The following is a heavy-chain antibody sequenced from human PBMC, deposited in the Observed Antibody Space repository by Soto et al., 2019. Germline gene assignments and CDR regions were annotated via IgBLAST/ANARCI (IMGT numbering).Heavy chain of an antibody. D-gene: IGHD6-13*01. V-gene: IGHV4-34*01. CDR1: GGSFSGYY. CDR3: ATVLAAAGPYYFDY. CDR2: INHSGGT. J-gene: IGHJ4*02. Sequence: QVQLQQWGAGLLKPSETLSLTCAVYGGSFSGYYWSWIRQPPGKGLEWIGEINHSGGTNYNPSLKSRVTISVDTSKNQFSRKLSSVTAADTAVYYCATVLAAAGPYYFDYWGQGTLVTVST.